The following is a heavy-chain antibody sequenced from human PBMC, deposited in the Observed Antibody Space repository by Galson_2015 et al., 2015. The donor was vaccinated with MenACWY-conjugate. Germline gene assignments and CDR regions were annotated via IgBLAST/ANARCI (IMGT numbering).Heavy chain of an antibody. D-gene: IGHD1-26*01. CDR1: GYTFNTYD. J-gene: IGHJ6*02. Sequence: SVKVSCKASGYTFNTYDIHWVRQAPGQGLEWVGIINPYGGSTTYAQKFQGRVTMTRDTSTSTVYMELSSLRSEDTAVYYCARGRGSYYYGMDVWGQGTMVTVSS. V-gene: IGHV1-46*02. CDR3: ARGRGSYYYGMDV. CDR2: INPYGGST.